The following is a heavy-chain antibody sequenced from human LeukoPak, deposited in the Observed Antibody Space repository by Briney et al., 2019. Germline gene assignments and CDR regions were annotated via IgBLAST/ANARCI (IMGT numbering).Heavy chain of an antibody. CDR3: ARVGGYSYGSAYYYYMDV. CDR1: GDSVSSNSAA. D-gene: IGHD5-18*01. V-gene: IGHV6-1*01. J-gene: IGHJ6*03. CDR2: TYYRSKWYN. Sequence: SQTLSLTCAISGDSVSSNSAAWNWIRQSPSRGLEWLGRTYYRSKWYNDYAVSVKSRITINPDASKNQFSLQLNSVTPEDTAVYYCARVGGYSYGSAYYYYMDVWGKGTTVTVSS.